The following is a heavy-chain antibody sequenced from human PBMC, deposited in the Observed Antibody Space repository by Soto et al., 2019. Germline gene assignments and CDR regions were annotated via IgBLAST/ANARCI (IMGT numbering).Heavy chain of an antibody. D-gene: IGHD1-26*01. J-gene: IGHJ4*02. Sequence: SETLYLTCTFSGGTISSYYWSWIRQPAGKGLEWIGRIYTSRNTNYNPSLKSRVTMSVDTSKNQLSLKLTSVTAADTAVYYCARGGLRGTYYYFDYWGQGTVVTVSS. CDR1: GGTISSYY. CDR3: ARGGLRGTYYYFDY. V-gene: IGHV4-4*07. CDR2: IYTSRNT.